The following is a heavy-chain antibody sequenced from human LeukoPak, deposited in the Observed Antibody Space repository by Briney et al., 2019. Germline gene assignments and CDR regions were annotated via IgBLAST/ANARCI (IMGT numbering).Heavy chain of an antibody. Sequence: GGSLRLSCAASGFTFSSYEMNWVRQAPGKGLEWVSYISSSGSTIYYADSVKGRFTISRDNAKNSLYLQMNSLRAEDTAVYYCAGGLLLYRTAAKTPAGYWGQGTLVTVSS. CDR1: GFTFSSYE. J-gene: IGHJ4*02. D-gene: IGHD2-15*01. CDR3: AGGLLLYRTAAKTPAGY. CDR2: ISSSGSTI. V-gene: IGHV3-48*03.